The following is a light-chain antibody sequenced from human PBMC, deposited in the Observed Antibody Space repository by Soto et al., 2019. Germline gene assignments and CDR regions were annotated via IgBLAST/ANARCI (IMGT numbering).Light chain of an antibody. J-gene: IGLJ2*01. Sequence: QSALTQPASVSWSPGQSITISCTGTSSDVGGYNYVSWYQQHPGKAPKLMIYDVSNRPSGVSNRFSGSKSGNTASLTISGLQDEDEADYYCSSYTSRSTLVLGEGTELTVL. V-gene: IGLV2-14*01. CDR1: SSDVGGYNY. CDR2: DVS. CDR3: SSYTSRSTLV.